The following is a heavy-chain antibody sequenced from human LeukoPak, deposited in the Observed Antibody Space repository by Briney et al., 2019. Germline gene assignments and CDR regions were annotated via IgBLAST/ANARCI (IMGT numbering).Heavy chain of an antibody. CDR2: IYYSGST. Sequence: KPSETLSLTCTVSGGPISSYYWSWIRHPPGKGLEGIGYIYYSGSTNYNPSLKSRVTISVDTSKNQFSLKLSSVTAADTAVYYCARTIVGATNDAFDIWGQGTMVTVSS. CDR3: ARTIVGATNDAFDI. D-gene: IGHD1-26*01. J-gene: IGHJ3*02. V-gene: IGHV4-59*01. CDR1: GGPISSYY.